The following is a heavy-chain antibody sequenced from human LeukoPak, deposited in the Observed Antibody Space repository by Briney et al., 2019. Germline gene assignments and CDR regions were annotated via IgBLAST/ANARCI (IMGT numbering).Heavy chain of an antibody. CDR2: IYPGDSDT. V-gene: IGHV5-51*01. CDR1: GSRFTSYW. Sequence: GESLKISCQGSGSRFTSYWIGWVRQLPGKGLEWMGIIYPGDSDTRYSPSFQGQVTISADKSISTAYLQWSSLKASDTAMYYCARAGSRGYQLPMNAVDYWGQGTLVTVSS. J-gene: IGHJ4*02. CDR3: ARAGSRGYQLPMNAVDY. D-gene: IGHD2-2*01.